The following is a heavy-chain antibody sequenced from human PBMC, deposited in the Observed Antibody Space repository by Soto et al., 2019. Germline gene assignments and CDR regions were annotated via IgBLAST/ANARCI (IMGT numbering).Heavy chain of an antibody. D-gene: IGHD6-19*01. CDR3: ATLMPNIAVASDY. V-gene: IGHV1-46*01. Sequence: ASVKVSCKASGYTFTGYYMHWVRQAPGQGLEWMGRINPSGGNTGYAQKFQGRVTMTRDTSTSTVYMELSSLRSDDTAVYYCATLMPNIAVASDYWGQGTLVTVSS. CDR2: INPSGGNT. J-gene: IGHJ4*02. CDR1: GYTFTGYY.